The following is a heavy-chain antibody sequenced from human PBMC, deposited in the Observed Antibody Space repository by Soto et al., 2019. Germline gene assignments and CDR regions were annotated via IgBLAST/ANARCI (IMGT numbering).Heavy chain of an antibody. D-gene: IGHD6-19*01. Sequence: QVQLVQSGAEVRKPGSSVKVSCKASGGTFTTYDISWVRQAPGQGLEWMGAIIPLFDATKYAQKFQGRVTITADKSTGTAYMELSSLRSEDTAMYYCARDRSSSWYNGTFYFDSWGQGTLVTVSP. J-gene: IGHJ4*02. CDR2: IIPLFDAT. V-gene: IGHV1-69*06. CDR1: GGTFTTYD. CDR3: ARDRSSSWYNGTFYFDS.